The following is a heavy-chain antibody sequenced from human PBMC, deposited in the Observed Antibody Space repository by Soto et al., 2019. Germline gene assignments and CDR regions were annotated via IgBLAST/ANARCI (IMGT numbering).Heavy chain of an antibody. J-gene: IGHJ6*02. V-gene: IGHV3-48*03. CDR2: ISSSGSTI. D-gene: IGHD6-13*01. Sequence: GGSLRLSCAASGFTFSSYEMNWVRQAPGKGLEWVSYISSSGSTIYYADSVKGRFTISRDNAKNSLYLQMNSLRAEDTAVYYCARRLIAAAGIFETHYYGMDVWGQGTTVTVSS. CDR1: GFTFSSYE. CDR3: ARRLIAAAGIFETHYYGMDV.